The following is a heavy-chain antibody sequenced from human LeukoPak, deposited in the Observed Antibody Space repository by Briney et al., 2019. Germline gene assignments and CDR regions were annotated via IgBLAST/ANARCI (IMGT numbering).Heavy chain of an antibody. Sequence: PSETLSLTCTVSGGSISSYYWSWIRQPPGKGLEWIGYIYYSGSTNYNPSLKSRVTISVDTSKNQFSLKLSSVTAADTAVYYCAITTPRGDYCGQGTLVTVSS. CDR2: IYYSGST. CDR3: AITTPRGDY. D-gene: IGHD3-22*01. V-gene: IGHV4-59*08. J-gene: IGHJ4*02. CDR1: GGSISSYY.